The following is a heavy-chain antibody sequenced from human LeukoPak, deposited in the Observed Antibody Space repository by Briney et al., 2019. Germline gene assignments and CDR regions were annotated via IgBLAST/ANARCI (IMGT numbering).Heavy chain of an antibody. CDR3: VGWGLSETYVISDY. D-gene: IGHD3-10*01. V-gene: IGHV4-34*01. CDR2: INHTGST. J-gene: IGHJ4*02. Sequence: PSETLSLTCALSGGSFSGYYWTWLRQPPGKGLEWMGEINHTGSTNYNPSLKSRVTISVDTSKNQFSLRLSSVTAADTAVYYCVGWGLSETYVISDYWGQGTLVTVSS. CDR1: GGSFSGYY.